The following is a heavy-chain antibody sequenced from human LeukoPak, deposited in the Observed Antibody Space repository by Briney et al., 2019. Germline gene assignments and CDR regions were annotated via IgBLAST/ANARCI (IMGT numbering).Heavy chain of an antibody. CDR3: ARDDREEGYCSSTSCLNWFDP. CDR2: INPKSGDT. V-gene: IGHV1-2*02. CDR1: GYTFTGYY. D-gene: IGHD2-2*01. J-gene: IGHJ5*02. Sequence: GASVKVSCTASGYTFTGYYIHWVRQAPGQGLEWMGWINPKSGDTYYAQNFQGRVSMTRDTSISTAYMELSRLRSDDTAMYYCARDDREEGYCSSTSCLNWFDPWGQGTLVTVSS.